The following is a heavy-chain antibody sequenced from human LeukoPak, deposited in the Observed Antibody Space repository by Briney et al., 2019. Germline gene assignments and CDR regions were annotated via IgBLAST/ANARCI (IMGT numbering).Heavy chain of an antibody. D-gene: IGHD6-19*01. Sequence: PGGSLRLSCAASGFTFSSYSMNWVRQAPGKGLEWVSSISSSSSYIYYADSVKGRFTISRDNAKNSLYLQMNSLRAEDTAVYYCARPPYSSGWFFDYWGQGTLVTVSS. V-gene: IGHV3-21*01. CDR3: ARPPYSSGWFFDY. CDR2: ISSSSSYI. J-gene: IGHJ4*02. CDR1: GFTFSSYS.